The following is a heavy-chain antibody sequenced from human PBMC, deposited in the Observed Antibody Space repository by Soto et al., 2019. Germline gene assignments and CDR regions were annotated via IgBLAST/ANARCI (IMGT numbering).Heavy chain of an antibody. CDR1: GFTFSSSA. CDR3: AKGPTIFGVVIVFINYYGMDV. V-gene: IGHV3-23*01. J-gene: IGHJ6*02. Sequence: GGSLRLSCAASGFTFSSSAMSWVRQAPGKWLEWVSAISGSGGTTYYTDSVKGRFTISRDNSKNTLYLQMNSLRAEDTAVYYCAKGPTIFGVVIVFINYYGMDVWGQGXTVTVSS. D-gene: IGHD3-3*01. CDR2: ISGSGGTT.